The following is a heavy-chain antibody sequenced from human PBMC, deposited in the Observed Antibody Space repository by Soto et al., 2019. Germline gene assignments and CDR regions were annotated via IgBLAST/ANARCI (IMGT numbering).Heavy chain of an antibody. CDR3: AKGGYYSLFDI. CDR2: ISGSGGRT. CDR1: GFPFSSYA. D-gene: IGHD3-16*01. J-gene: IGHJ3*02. Sequence: VGSLRLSCVASGFPFSSYAMSWVRQTPGKVLEWVSGISGSGGRTYYADSVKGRFTISRDNSNNTLSLQMHILRVEHTAVYFCAKGGYYSLFDIWGQGTMVTVSS. V-gene: IGHV3-23*01.